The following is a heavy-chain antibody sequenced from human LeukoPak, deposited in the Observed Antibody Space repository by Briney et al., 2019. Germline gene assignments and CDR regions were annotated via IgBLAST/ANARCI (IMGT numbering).Heavy chain of an antibody. V-gene: IGHV3-21*01. D-gene: IGHD4/OR15-4a*01. J-gene: IGHJ5*02. Sequence: NAGGSLRLSCAASGFTFSSYTMNWVHQAPGKGLEWISSMSGSSEIYYADSVRGRFTISRDNAKNSLFLQMNSLRAEDTAVYYCVRIPNSANFPNWFDPWGQGTLVTVSS. CDR1: GFTFSSYT. CDR3: VRIPNSANFPNWFDP. CDR2: MSGSSEI.